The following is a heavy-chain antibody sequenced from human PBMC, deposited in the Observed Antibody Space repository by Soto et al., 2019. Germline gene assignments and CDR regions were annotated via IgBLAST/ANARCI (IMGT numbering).Heavy chain of an antibody. Sequence: GGSLRLSCSASGFTFSSYGMHWARHAPGKGPEWVANIKEDGGEQHYVDSVKGRFTISRANTENSLFLQMNNLRVEDSAIYYCAITTSTVSYWFDPWGPGTQVTVSS. CDR3: AITTSTVSYWFDP. V-gene: IGHV3-7*03. J-gene: IGHJ5*02. CDR2: IKEDGGEQ. D-gene: IGHD4-4*01. CDR1: GFTFSSYG.